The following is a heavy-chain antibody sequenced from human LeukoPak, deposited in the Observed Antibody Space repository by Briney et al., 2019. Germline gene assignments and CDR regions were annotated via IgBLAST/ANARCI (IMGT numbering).Heavy chain of an antibody. CDR2: ISGGGETT. Sequence: GGSLRLSCAVSGFTFSSYAMNWVRQAPGKGLEWVSAISGGGETTFYADSVKGRFTISRDNSKNTLYLQMNSLRAEDTAIYYCAKTYYTSTYFDSWGQGTLITVSS. D-gene: IGHD1-26*01. CDR3: AKTYYTSTYFDS. V-gene: IGHV3-23*01. CDR1: GFTFSSYA. J-gene: IGHJ4*02.